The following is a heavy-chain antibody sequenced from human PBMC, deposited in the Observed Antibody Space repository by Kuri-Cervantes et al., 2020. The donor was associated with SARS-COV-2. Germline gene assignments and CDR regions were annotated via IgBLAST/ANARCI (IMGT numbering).Heavy chain of an antibody. J-gene: IGHJ4*02. CDR3: ARATTYYDFWSGYSFDY. V-gene: IGHV4-30-4*02. D-gene: IGHD3-3*01. Sequence: SETLSLTCSVSGGSTSSGDYYWSWIRQPPGKGLEWIGYISFSGDTYSSPSLKSRLTISVDTSKNQFSLKLSSVTAADTAVYYCARATTYYDFWSGYSFDYWGQGTLVTVS. CDR2: ISFSGDT. CDR1: GGSTSSGDYY.